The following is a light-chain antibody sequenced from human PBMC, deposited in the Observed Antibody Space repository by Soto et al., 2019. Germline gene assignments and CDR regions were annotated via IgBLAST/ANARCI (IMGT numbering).Light chain of an antibody. CDR3: QQYGSSPS. CDR1: QSVSSSY. Sequence: EIVLTQSPGTLSLSPGERATLSCRASQSVSSSYLAWYQQKPGQAPRLLIYGASSRATGIPDRFSGSGSGTDFTLTISRLEPEDFAVYYCQQYGSSPSLGQGTKLGIK. J-gene: IGKJ2*01. CDR2: GAS. V-gene: IGKV3-20*01.